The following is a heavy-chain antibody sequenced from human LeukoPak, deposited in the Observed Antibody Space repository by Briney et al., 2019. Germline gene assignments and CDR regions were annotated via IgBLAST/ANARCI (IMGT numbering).Heavy chain of an antibody. CDR3: AKMSSSWTNYYGMDV. D-gene: IGHD6-13*01. V-gene: IGHV3-30*18. Sequence: PGGSLRLSCAASGFTFSTYAMHWVRQAPGKGLEWVAVISYDGSDKYYADSVKGRFTISRDNSKNTLYLRMNSLRAEDTAVYYCAKMSSSWTNYYGMDVWGQGTTVTVSS. CDR1: GFTFSTYA. CDR2: ISYDGSDK. J-gene: IGHJ6*02.